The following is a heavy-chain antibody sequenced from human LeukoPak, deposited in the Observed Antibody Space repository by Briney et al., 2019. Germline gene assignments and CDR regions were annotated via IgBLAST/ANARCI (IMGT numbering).Heavy chain of an antibody. CDR2: VSHEGSKK. D-gene: IGHD2-21*01. J-gene: IGHJ5*02. V-gene: IGHV3-30*10. Sequence: GRSLTHSSAPSRFTPRHYVPHWVRQAPRKGRERVAVVSHEGSKKYSRQSLKGRVTLSRDNLENTVYLQMNSLRREDTAVYYCAKDMGENQLWNWFDPWGEATQLTLSS. CDR1: RFTPRHYV. CDR3: AKDMGENQLWNWFDP.